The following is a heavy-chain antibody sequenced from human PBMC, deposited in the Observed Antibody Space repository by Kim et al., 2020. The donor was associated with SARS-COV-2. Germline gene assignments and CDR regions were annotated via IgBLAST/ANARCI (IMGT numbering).Heavy chain of an antibody. J-gene: IGHJ6*02. D-gene: IGHD3-3*01. CDR3: ARGGARLDFWRTGPMDV. CDR1: GFTFSSYG. V-gene: IGHV3-33*01. CDR2: IWYDGSNK. Sequence: GGSLRLSCAASGFTFSSYGMHWVRQAPGKGLEWVAVIWYDGSNKYYADSVKGRFTISRDNSKNTLYLQMNSLRAEDTAVYYCARGGARLDFWRTGPMDVWGQGTTVTVSS.